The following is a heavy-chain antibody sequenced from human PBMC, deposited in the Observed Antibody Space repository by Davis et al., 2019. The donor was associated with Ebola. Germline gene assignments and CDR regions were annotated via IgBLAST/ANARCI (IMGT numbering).Heavy chain of an antibody. CDR3: AIQIVGATRVFDY. J-gene: IGHJ4*02. CDR2: FFYTGSS. CDR1: GGSISSSRYY. D-gene: IGHD1-26*01. V-gene: IGHV4-39*01. Sequence: GSLRLSCSVSGGSISSSRYYWGWIRRPPGEGLQWIGSFFYTGSSYFNPSLKSRVTVSVDTSKNQFSLKLDSVTAADTAVYYCAIQIVGATRVFDYWGQGTLVTVSS.